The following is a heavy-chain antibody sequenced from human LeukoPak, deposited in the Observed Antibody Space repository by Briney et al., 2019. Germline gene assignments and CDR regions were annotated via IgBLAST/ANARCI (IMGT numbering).Heavy chain of an antibody. CDR2: IYYSGST. CDR1: GGSISSYY. Sequence: SETLSLTCTVSGGSISSYYWSWIRQPPGKGLEWIGYIYYSGSTNYNPSLKSRVTISVDTSKNQFSLKLSSVTAADTAVYYCARGKEVITMLRGLKPGYYFDYWGQGTLVTVSS. D-gene: IGHD3-10*01. CDR3: ARGKEVITMLRGLKPGYYFDY. J-gene: IGHJ4*02. V-gene: IGHV4-59*01.